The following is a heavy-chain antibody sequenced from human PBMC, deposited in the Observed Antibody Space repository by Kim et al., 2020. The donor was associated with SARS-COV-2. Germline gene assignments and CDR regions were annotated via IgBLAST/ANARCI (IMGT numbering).Heavy chain of an antibody. CDR3: AKDRCGGDCYSFFDY. D-gene: IGHD2-21*02. V-gene: IGHV3-23*03. CDR1: GFTFSSYA. Sequence: GGSLRLSCAASGFTFSSYAMSWVRQAPGKGLEWVSVIYSGGSSTYYADSVKGRFTISRDNSKNTLYLQMNSLRAEDTAVYYCAKDRCGGDCYSFFDYWGQGTLVTVSS. CDR2: IYSGGSST. J-gene: IGHJ4*02.